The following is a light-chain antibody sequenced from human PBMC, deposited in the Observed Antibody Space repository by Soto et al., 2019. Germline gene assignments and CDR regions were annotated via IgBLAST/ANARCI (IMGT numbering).Light chain of an antibody. CDR3: SSYTSSSTYV. CDR2: DVS. V-gene: IGLV2-14*01. J-gene: IGLJ1*01. Sequence: QSALTQPASVSGSPGQSITIYCTGTSSDVGGYNYVSWCQQHPGKAPKLMIYDVSNRPSGVSNRFSGSKSGNTASLTISGLQAEDEADYYCSSYTSSSTYVFGTGTQLTVL. CDR1: SSDVGGYNY.